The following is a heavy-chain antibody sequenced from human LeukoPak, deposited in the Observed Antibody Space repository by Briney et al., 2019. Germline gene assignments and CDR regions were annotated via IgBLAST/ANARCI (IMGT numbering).Heavy chain of an antibody. J-gene: IGHJ5*02. Sequence: PSETLSLTCTVSGGSISRSYWSWMRQPAGKGPEWIGRIYGSGTITYNPSLESRVTMSVDTSKNQFSLKLRSVTAADTAVYYCARDSGTTGEVKFDPWGQGILATVSS. V-gene: IGHV4-4*07. CDR3: ARDSGTTGEVKFDP. D-gene: IGHD3-10*01. CDR2: IYGSGTI. CDR1: GGSISRSY.